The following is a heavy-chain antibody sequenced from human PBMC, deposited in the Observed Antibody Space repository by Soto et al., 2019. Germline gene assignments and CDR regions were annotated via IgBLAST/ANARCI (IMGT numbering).Heavy chain of an antibody. Sequence: QVHLVESGGGVVQPGRSLRLSCSASGFTFSTFAVHWVRQAPGKGLEWVAVISSDGYTKYYTDSVKGRFTISRDNSENTLFLQMNGLRTEDTAMYYCARAPTSRLDYWGQGTLVTVSS. CDR3: ARAPTSRLDY. V-gene: IGHV3-30-3*01. CDR2: ISSDGYTK. CDR1: GFTFSTFA. J-gene: IGHJ4*02.